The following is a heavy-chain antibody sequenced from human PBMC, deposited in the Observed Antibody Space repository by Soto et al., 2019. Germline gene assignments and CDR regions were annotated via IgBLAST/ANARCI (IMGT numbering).Heavy chain of an antibody. CDR1: GFTFSSYS. CDR3: ARDLWFGELLGALDY. J-gene: IGHJ4*02. CDR2: ISSSSTI. D-gene: IGHD3-10*01. V-gene: IGHV3-48*02. Sequence: PGGSLRLSCAASGFTFSSYSMNWVRQAPGKGLEWVSYISSSSTIYYADSVKGRFTISRDNAKNSLYLQMNSLRDEDTAVYYCARDLWFGELLGALDYRGQGTLVTVSS.